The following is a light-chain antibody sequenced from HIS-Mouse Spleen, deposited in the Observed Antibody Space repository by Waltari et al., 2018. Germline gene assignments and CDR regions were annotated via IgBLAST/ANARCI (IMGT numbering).Light chain of an antibody. CDR2: AAS. J-gene: IGKJ2*01. V-gene: IGKV1-39*01. Sequence: DIQSTQSPSSLSAAVGERVTITCRASQSISSYLNWYQQKPGKAPKLLIYAASSLQSGVPSRFSGSGSGTDFTLTISSLQPEDFATYYCQQSYSTPNTFGQGTKLEIK. CDR1: QSISSY. CDR3: QQSYSTPNT.